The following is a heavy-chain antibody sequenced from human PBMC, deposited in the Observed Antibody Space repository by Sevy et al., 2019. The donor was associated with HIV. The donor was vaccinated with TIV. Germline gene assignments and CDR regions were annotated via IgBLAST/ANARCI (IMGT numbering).Heavy chain of an antibody. Sequence: ASVKVSCKVSGHTLTKISMHWVRQTPGRGLEWMGRFDPGDGETIYAQKFQGRITMTEDTSTDTAYLELSSLRSEDTAVYYCATAREYYEDNSGYFDYWGPGTLVTVSS. CDR3: ATAREYYEDNSGYFDY. J-gene: IGHJ4*02. CDR1: GHTLTKIS. V-gene: IGHV1-24*01. D-gene: IGHD3-22*01. CDR2: FDPGDGET.